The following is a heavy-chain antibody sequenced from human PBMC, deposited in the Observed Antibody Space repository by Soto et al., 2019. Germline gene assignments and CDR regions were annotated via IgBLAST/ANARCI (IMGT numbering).Heavy chain of an antibody. CDR2: ISGSGGST. D-gene: IGHD2-2*01. J-gene: IGHJ6*03. CDR3: AKRGDCSSTSCYANYYYMDV. CDR1: GFTFSSYA. V-gene: IGHV3-23*01. Sequence: GGSLRLSCAASGFTFSSYAMSWVRQAPGKGLEWVSAISGSGGSTYYADSVKGRFTISRDNSKNTLYLQMNSLRAEDTAVYYCAKRGDCSSTSCYANYYYMDVWGKGTTVTVSS.